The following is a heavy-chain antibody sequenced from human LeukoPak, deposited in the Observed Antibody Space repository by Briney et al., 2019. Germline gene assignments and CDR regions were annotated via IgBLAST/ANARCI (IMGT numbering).Heavy chain of an antibody. CDR1: GDSIISSHW. J-gene: IGHJ4*02. CDR3: ASARWDY. CDR2: IYHSGST. Sequence: SETLSLTCTVSGDSIISSHWWSWVRQPPGQGLEWVGEIYHSGSTNYNPSLKSRVTILVDKSKNQFSLNLSSVTAADTAVYYCASARWDYWGQGTLVTVSS. V-gene: IGHV4-4*02. D-gene: IGHD5-24*01.